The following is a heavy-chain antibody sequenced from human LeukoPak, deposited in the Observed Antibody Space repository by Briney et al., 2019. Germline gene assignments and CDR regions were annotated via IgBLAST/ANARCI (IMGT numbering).Heavy chain of an antibody. CDR2: IYYSGST. J-gene: IGHJ4*02. Sequence: SETLSLTCTVSGGSISSYYWSWIRQPPGKGLEWIGYIYYSGSTNYNPSLKSRVTISVDTSKNQFSLKLSSVTAADTAVYYCARAPRLGLYGSAAETPFDYWGQGTLVTVSS. CDR1: GGSISSYY. CDR3: ARAPRLGLYGSAAETPFDY. V-gene: IGHV4-59*01. D-gene: IGHD3-10*01.